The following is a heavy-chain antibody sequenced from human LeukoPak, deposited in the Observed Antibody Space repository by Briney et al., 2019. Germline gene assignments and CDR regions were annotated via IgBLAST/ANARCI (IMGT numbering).Heavy chain of an antibody. J-gene: IGHJ6*04. CDR3: ASGFSGYAYYYYGMDV. CDR2: IYYSGST. D-gene: IGHD5-12*01. Sequence: SETLSLTCTVSGGSVSGGSYYWSWIRQPPGKGLEWIGYIYYSGSTNYNPSLKSRVTISVDTSKNQFSLKLSSVTAADTAVYYCASGFSGYAYYYYGMDVWGKGTTVTVSS. V-gene: IGHV4-61*01. CDR1: GGSVSGGSYY.